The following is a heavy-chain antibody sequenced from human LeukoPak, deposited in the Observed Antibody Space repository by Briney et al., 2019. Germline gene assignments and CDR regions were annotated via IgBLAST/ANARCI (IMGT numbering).Heavy chain of an antibody. V-gene: IGHV3-23*01. CDR3: ASHCSSTSCYAGQWGHDAFDI. Sequence: PGGSLRLSCAASGFTFSSYAMSWVRQAPGKGLEWVSAISGSGGSTYYADSVEGRFTISRDNSKNTLYLQMNSLRAEDTAVYYCASHCSSTSCYAGQWGHDAFDIWGQGTMVTVSS. CDR2: ISGSGGST. CDR1: GFTFSSYA. D-gene: IGHD2-2*01. J-gene: IGHJ3*02.